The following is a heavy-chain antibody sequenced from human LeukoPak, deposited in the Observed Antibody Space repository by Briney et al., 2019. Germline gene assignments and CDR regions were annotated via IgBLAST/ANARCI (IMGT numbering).Heavy chain of an antibody. CDR2: IYYSGST. J-gene: IGHJ4*02. CDR3: ASTYGDYVYFDY. CDR1: GGSISSGGYY. Sequence: SQTLFLTCTVSGGSISSGGYYWSWIRQHPGKGLEWIGYIYYSGSTYYNPSLKSRVTISVDTSKNQFSLKLSSVTAADTAVYYCASTYGDYVYFDYWGQGTLVTVSS. D-gene: IGHD4-17*01. V-gene: IGHV4-31*03.